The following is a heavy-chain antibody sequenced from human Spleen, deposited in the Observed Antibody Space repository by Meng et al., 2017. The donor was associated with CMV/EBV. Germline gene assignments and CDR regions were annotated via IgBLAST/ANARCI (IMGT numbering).Heavy chain of an antibody. D-gene: IGHD6-6*01. J-gene: IGHJ6*02. Sequence: GESLKISCAASGFTFSSYAMSWVRQAPGKGPEWVSVIYSGGSSTYYADSVKGRFTISRDNSKNTLYLQMNSLRAEDTAVYYCAKDLFPLYSSSSPRLYYYGMDVWGQGTTVTVSS. CDR3: AKDLFPLYSSSSPRLYYYGMDV. V-gene: IGHV3-23*03. CDR2: IYSGGSST. CDR1: GFTFSSYA.